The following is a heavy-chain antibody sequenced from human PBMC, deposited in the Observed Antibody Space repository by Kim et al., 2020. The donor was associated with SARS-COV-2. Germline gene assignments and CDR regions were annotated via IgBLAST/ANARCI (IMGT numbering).Heavy chain of an antibody. D-gene: IGHD6-13*01. CDR3: AREFTLAAAGTGWFDP. CDR2: ISYDGSNK. Sequence: GGSLRLSCAASGFTFSSYAMHWVRQAPGKGLEWVAVISYDGSNKYYADSVKGRFTISRDNSKNTLYLQMNSLRAEDTAVYYCAREFTLAAAGTGWFDPWGQGTLVTVSS. J-gene: IGHJ5*02. V-gene: IGHV3-30*04. CDR1: GFTFSSYA.